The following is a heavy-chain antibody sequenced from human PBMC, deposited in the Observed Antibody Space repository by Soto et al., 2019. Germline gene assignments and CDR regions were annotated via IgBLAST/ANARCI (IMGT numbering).Heavy chain of an antibody. V-gene: IGHV1-18*01. CDR1: GYTFTTYD. J-gene: IGHJ4*02. CDR2: ISAYNGNT. Sequence: QVQLVQSGAEVKKPGASVKVSCKASGYTFTTYDIGWVRQAPGHGLEWMGWISAYNGNTNYVQSLQGRVTMTTDTSTNTAYMELRSLRSDDTAVYYCARERRRPYYDILTGYYPFDYWGQGTLVTVSS. D-gene: IGHD3-9*01. CDR3: ARERRRPYYDILTGYYPFDY.